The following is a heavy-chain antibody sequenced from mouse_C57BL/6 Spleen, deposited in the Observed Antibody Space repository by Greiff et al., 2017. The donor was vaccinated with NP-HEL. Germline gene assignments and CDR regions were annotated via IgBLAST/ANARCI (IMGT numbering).Heavy chain of an antibody. J-gene: IGHJ1*03. Sequence: VHVKQSGPELVKPGASVKISCKASGYSFTDYNMNWVKQSNGKSLEWIGVINPNYGTTSYNQKFKGKATLTVDQSSSTAYMQLNSLTSEDSAVYYCARSETTVVAPLFDVWGTGTTVTVSS. CDR3: ARSETTVVAPLFDV. CDR1: GYSFTDYN. D-gene: IGHD1-1*01. CDR2: INPNYGTT. V-gene: IGHV1-39*01.